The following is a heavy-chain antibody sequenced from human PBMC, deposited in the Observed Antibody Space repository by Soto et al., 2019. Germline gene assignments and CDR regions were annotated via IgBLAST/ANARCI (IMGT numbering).Heavy chain of an antibody. CDR1: GFSFSGYT. Sequence: PGGSLRLSCAASGFSFSGYTMNWVRQAPGKGLEWVSSISSSYSYIYYADSVKGRFTIPRDNAKNSVYLQMNSLRAEDTAVYYCARAAGTDYYYYYMDVWGKGTTVTVSS. J-gene: IGHJ6*03. V-gene: IGHV3-21*01. CDR2: ISSSYSYI. CDR3: ARAAGTDYYYYYMDV. D-gene: IGHD1-1*01.